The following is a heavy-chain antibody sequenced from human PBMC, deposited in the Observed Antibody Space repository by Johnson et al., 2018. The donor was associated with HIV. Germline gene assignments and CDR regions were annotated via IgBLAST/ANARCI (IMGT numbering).Heavy chain of an antibody. V-gene: IGHV3-30*04. J-gene: IGHJ3*02. CDR2: ISYDGSNK. CDR1: GFTFSSYA. Sequence: QVQLVESGGGVVQPGRSLRLSCAASGFTFSSYAMHWVRQAPGKGLEWVAVISYDGSNKYYADSVKGRFTISRDNSKNTLYLQMNSLRAEDTAVYYCAKADLAGAFDIWGQGTMVTVSS. CDR3: AKADLAGAFDI.